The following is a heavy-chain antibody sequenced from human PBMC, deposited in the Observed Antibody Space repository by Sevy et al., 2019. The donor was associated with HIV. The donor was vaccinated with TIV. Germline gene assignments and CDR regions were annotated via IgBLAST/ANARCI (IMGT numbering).Heavy chain of an antibody. D-gene: IGHD3-16*01. V-gene: IGHV3-33*01. J-gene: IGHJ6*02. Sequence: GGSLRLSCAASGFTFSSYGMHWVRQAPGKGLEWVAVIWYDGSNKYYADSVKGRFTISRDNSRNTLYLQMNSLRAEDTAVYYCARGLTFLSRDYYYYGMDVWGQGTTVTVSS. CDR2: IWYDGSNK. CDR1: GFTFSSYG. CDR3: ARGLTFLSRDYYYYGMDV.